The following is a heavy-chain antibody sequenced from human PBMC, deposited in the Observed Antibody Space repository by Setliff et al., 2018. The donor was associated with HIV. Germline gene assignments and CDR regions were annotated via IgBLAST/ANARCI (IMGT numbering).Heavy chain of an antibody. CDR1: GFTFDDYT. CDR2: ITWDGVTK. V-gene: IGHV3-43*01. J-gene: IGHJ6*03. D-gene: IGHD3-9*01. CDR3: VKDKLRRRVLTGDYMDV. Sequence: QTGGSLRLSCATYGFTFDDYTMHWVRQVPGKGLEWVSLITWDGVTKYYGDSVKGRFTISRDNNKAVLYLQMNSLRTEDTASYYCVKDKLRRRVLTGDYMDVWGKGTTVTVSS.